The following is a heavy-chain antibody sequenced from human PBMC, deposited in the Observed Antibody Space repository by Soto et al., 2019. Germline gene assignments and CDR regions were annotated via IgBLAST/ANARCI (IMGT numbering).Heavy chain of an antibody. J-gene: IGHJ5*02. V-gene: IGHV2-5*02. CDR3: ARFWYLGGWFDT. CDR1: GFSLTTIGVG. D-gene: IGHD6-13*01. CDR2: IYWDDDK. Sequence: QITLKESGPTLVKPTQTLTLTCTFSGFSLTTIGVGVGWIRQPPGKDLEWVEMIYWDDDKRYSPSLKCRLTITKDTSKNQVVLTMTNMDPVDTATYYCARFWYLGGWFDTWGQGTLVTVSS.